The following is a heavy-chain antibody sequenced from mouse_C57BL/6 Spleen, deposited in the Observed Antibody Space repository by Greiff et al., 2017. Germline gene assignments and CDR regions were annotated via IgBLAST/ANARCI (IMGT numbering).Heavy chain of an antibody. Sequence: QVQLQQSGAELARPGASVKLSCKASGYTFTSYGISWVKQRTGQGLEWIGEIYPRSGNTYYNEKFKGKATLTADKSSSTAYMELRSLTSEDSAVYFCARGRMVMTDYYAMDCWGQGTSVTVSS. CDR2: IYPRSGNT. D-gene: IGHD2-2*01. V-gene: IGHV1-81*01. CDR1: GYTFTSYG. CDR3: ARGRMVMTDYYAMDC. J-gene: IGHJ4*01.